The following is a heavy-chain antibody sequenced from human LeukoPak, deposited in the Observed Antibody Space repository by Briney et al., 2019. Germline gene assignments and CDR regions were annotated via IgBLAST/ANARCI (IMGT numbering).Heavy chain of an antibody. CDR2: IRYDGSNK. V-gene: IGHV3-30*02. D-gene: IGHD5-12*01. CDR3: AKKRGYSGYDLSY. J-gene: IGHJ4*02. Sequence: GRSLRLSCAASGFTFSSYGMHWVRQAPGKGQEWVAFIRYDGSNKYYADSVKGRFTISRDNSKNTLYLQMNSLRVEDTAVYYCAKKRGYSGYDLSYWGQGTLVTVSS. CDR1: GFTFSSYG.